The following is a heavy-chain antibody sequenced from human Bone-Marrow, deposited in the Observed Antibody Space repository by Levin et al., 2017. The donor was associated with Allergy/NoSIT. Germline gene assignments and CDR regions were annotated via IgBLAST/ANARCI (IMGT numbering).Heavy chain of an antibody. CDR2: ISSSGSTI. CDR1: GFTFSSYE. Sequence: GESLKISCAASGFTFSSYEMNWVRQAPGKGLEWVSYISSSGSTIYYADSVKGRFTISRDNAKNSLYLQMNSLRAEDTAVYYCARSEQQLGATDAFDIWGQGTMVTVSS. D-gene: IGHD6-13*01. V-gene: IGHV3-48*03. CDR3: ARSEQQLGATDAFDI. J-gene: IGHJ3*02.